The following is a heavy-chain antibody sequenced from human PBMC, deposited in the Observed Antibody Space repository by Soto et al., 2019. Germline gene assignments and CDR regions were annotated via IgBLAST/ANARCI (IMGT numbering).Heavy chain of an antibody. J-gene: IGHJ3*02. CDR3: ARDVSPGSSGWYFDAFDI. D-gene: IGHD6-13*01. CDR1: GFTFSNYW. CDR2: IKRDGSGG. Sequence: QLVESGGGLVQPGGSLRLSCAASGFTFSNYWMTWVRQAPGKGLEWVANIKRDGSGGSYLDSVRGRFTVSRDNARNSLNRQMISLKAEDTALYYCARDVSPGSSGWYFDAFDIWGQGTMVTVSS. V-gene: IGHV3-7*01.